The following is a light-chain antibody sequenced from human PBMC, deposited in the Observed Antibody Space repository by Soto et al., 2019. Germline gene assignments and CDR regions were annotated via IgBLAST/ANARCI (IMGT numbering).Light chain of an antibody. Sequence: DIQRTQSPSSLSASVGDRVTITCRASQSISSYLNWYQQKPGKAPKLLIYAGSSLQIGVPSRFSGRGSGADFTLTISSLQPEDFATYYCQQTYSIPVTVGQGTKLEIK. CDR3: QQTYSIPVT. J-gene: IGKJ2*01. CDR2: AGS. V-gene: IGKV1-39*01. CDR1: QSISSY.